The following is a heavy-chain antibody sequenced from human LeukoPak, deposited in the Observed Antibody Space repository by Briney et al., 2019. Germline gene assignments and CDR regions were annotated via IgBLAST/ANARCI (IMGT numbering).Heavy chain of an antibody. CDR3: ARMALDGGDSIGFDS. Sequence: ASVKVSCKASGYTFADYFIHWVRQAPGQGLEWMGWINPNIGDASYAQKFQDRVTMTRDRSINTAYMELSRLTSDDTAVYYCARMALDGGDSIGFDSWGQGTLVTVSS. D-gene: IGHD2-21*02. CDR1: GYTFADYF. V-gene: IGHV1-2*02. J-gene: IGHJ5*01. CDR2: INPNIGDA.